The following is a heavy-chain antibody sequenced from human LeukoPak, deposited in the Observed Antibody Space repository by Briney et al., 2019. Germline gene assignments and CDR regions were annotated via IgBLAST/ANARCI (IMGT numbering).Heavy chain of an antibody. J-gene: IGHJ4*02. V-gene: IGHV3-21*01. D-gene: IGHD3-3*01. CDR2: ISSSSSYI. CDR3: ARDRGEEGLTHVLRFLEWVPPFDY. Sequence: PGGSLRLSCAASGFTFSSYSMNWVRQAPGKGLEWVSSISSSSSYIYYADSVKGRFTISRDNAKNSLYLQMNSLRAEDTAVYYCARDRGEEGLTHVLRFLEWVPPFDYWGQGTLVTVSS. CDR1: GFTFSSYS.